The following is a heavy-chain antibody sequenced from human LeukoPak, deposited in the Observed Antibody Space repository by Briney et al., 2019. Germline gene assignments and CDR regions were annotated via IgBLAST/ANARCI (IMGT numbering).Heavy chain of an antibody. CDR1: GYTFTTYS. D-gene: IGHD1-26*01. CDR2: ISAYNGNT. Sequence: GASVKVSCKASGYTFTTYSINWVRQAPGQGLEWMGWISAYNGNTKYAQKLQGRVTMTTDTSTSTAYMELRSQRSDDTAVYYCARGLGGSGSYFLTFDYWGQGTLVTVSS. J-gene: IGHJ4*02. CDR3: ARGLGGSGSYFLTFDY. V-gene: IGHV1-18*01.